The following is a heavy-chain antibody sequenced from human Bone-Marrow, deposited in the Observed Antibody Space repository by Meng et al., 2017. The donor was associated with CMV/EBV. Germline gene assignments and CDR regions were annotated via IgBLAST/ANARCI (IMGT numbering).Heavy chain of an antibody. D-gene: IGHD3-22*01. CDR3: ARLGHSSGYLYFQH. Sequence: KVSCKASGYTFTSYWIGWVRQMPGKGLEWMGIIYPDDSDTRYSPSFQGQVTISADKSISTAYLQWSSLKASDTAMYYCARLGHSSGYLYFQHWGQGTLVTVSS. V-gene: IGHV5-51*01. CDR1: GYTFTSYW. CDR2: IYPDDSDT. J-gene: IGHJ1*01.